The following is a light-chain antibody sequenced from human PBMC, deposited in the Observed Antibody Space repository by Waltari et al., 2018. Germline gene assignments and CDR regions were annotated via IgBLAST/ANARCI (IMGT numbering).Light chain of an antibody. Sequence: QLVLTQSPSASASLGASVRLTCTLDSGHSSNIIAWHQQQPEKGPRYVMKVNSDGSHSKGDEIPVRFSGSGSGAERYLTSSSVQSEDEADYYCQTGGHGTWVFGGGTKLTVL. J-gene: IGLJ3*02. CDR2: VNSDGSH. CDR3: QTGGHGTWV. CDR1: SGHSSNI. V-gene: IGLV4-69*01.